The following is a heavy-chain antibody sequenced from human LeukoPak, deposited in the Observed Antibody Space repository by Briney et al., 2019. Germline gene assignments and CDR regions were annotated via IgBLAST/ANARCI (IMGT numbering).Heavy chain of an antibody. CDR3: ARASWFHDAFDI. CDR2: IQNDGNNK. D-gene: IGHD3-10*01. CDR1: GFTFSSNG. J-gene: IGHJ3*02. Sequence: GGSLRLSCAASGFTFSSNGMHWVRQAPGKGLEWVAFIQNDGNNKKYADSVKGRFTISRDNSKNTLYLQMNSLRSEDTAVYYCARASWFHDAFDIWGQGTMVTVSS. V-gene: IGHV3-30*02.